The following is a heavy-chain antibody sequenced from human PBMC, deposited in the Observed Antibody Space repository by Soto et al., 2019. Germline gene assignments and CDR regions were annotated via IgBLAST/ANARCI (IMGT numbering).Heavy chain of an antibody. CDR2: ISYDGSNK. CDR3: ARARVELLDY. Sequence: GGSLRLSCAASGFTFNSYGMHWVRQAPGKGLEWVAVISYDGSNKYYADSVKGRFTISRDNSKHTLYLQMNSLRAEDTAVYYCARARVELLDYWGQGTLVTVSS. V-gene: IGHV3-30*03. CDR1: GFTFNSYG. D-gene: IGHD1-7*01. J-gene: IGHJ4*02.